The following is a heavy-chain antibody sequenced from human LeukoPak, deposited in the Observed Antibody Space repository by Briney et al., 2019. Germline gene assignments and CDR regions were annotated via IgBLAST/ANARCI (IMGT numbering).Heavy chain of an antibody. CDR1: GFTFSDYY. V-gene: IGHV3-11*01. J-gene: IGHJ4*02. CDR3: GRHAYGGSPPLS. Sequence: PGGSLRLSCAASGFTFSDYYMSWIRQAPGKGLEWVSYISSSGSTIYYADSVKGRFTISRDNAKNTVYLQMNNLRAEDTALYYCGRHAYGGSPPLSWGQGALVTVSS. CDR2: ISSSGSTI. D-gene: IGHD3-10*01.